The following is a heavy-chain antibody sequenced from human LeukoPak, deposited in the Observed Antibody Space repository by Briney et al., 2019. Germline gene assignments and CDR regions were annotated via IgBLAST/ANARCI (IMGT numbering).Heavy chain of an antibody. Sequence: GASVKVSCKAPAHTFTNYGLNWVRQAPGQGLEWMGWINGDNGNTNYAQRFQGRVTVTADTSTSTAYMEVRSLTSDDTAVYYCATSYYDFWSGYYFDYWGQGTLVTVSS. D-gene: IGHD3-3*01. J-gene: IGHJ4*02. V-gene: IGHV1-18*01. CDR2: INGDNGNT. CDR3: ATSYYDFWSGYYFDY. CDR1: AHTFTNYG.